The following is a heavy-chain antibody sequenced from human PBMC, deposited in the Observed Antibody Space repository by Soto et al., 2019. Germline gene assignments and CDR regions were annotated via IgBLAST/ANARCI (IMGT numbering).Heavy chain of an antibody. D-gene: IGHD6-13*01. Sequence: LSLTCTVSGGSISSYYWSWIRHPPGKGLEWIGYIYYSGSTNYNPSLKSRVTISVDTSKNQFSLKLSSVTAADTAVYYCASLSIAADYYYGMDVWGQGTTVTVSS. V-gene: IGHV4-59*01. CDR1: GGSISSYY. CDR3: ASLSIAADYYYGMDV. J-gene: IGHJ6*02. CDR2: IYYSGST.